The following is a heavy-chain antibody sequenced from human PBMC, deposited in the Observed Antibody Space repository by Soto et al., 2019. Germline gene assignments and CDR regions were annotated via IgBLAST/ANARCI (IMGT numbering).Heavy chain of an antibody. CDR3: ARDRGYCSGGSCYSGAFDI. Sequence: GGALRLSCSASGFAFSSYSMNWVRQAPGKGLEWVSSISSSSGYIYYGDSVKGRFTISRDNAKNPLYLQMNILRAEDTAVYYCARDRGYCSGGSCYSGAFDIWGQGTMVTVSS. CDR2: ISSSSGYI. D-gene: IGHD2-15*01. J-gene: IGHJ3*02. CDR1: GFAFSSYS. V-gene: IGHV3-21*01.